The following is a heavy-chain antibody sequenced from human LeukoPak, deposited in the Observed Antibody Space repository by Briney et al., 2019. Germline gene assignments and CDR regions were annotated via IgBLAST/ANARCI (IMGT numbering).Heavy chain of an antibody. D-gene: IGHD2-2*01. CDR2: INHSGST. CDR1: GGSFSGYY. J-gene: IGHJ6*04. CDR3: ARGLRIPAAMLTYYYYGMDV. V-gene: IGHV4-34*01. Sequence: SETLSLTCAVYGGSFSGYYWSWLRQPPGKGLEWIGEINHSGSTNYNPSLKSRVTISVDTSKNQFSLKLSSVTAADTAVYYCARGLRIPAAMLTYYYYGMDVWGKGTTVTVSS.